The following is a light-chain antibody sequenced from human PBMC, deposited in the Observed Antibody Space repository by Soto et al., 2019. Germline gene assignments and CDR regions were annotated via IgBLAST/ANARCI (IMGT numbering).Light chain of an antibody. Sequence: VLAKPPSANGIHRQMGTISCSGSGSNIGSHNVYWYQHLPGTAPKLLIHKNNQRPSGVPDRFSGSKSGASASLAISGLRSEDEADYYCATWDDSLRGHVFGTGTKVTVL. CDR2: KNN. J-gene: IGLJ1*01. CDR1: GSNIGSHN. V-gene: IGLV1-47*01. CDR3: ATWDDSLRGHV.